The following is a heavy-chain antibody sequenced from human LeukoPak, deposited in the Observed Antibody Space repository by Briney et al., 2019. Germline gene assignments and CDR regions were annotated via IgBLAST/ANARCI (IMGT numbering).Heavy chain of an antibody. Sequence: SETLSLTCTVSGGSISSSSYYWGWIRQPPGKGLEWIGSIYDRGSTYHNPSLKSRITISVDTSKNQFSLKLSSVTAADTAVYYCASKPKGYCTNGVCYSVFDYWGQRTLVTVSS. J-gene: IGHJ4*02. CDR2: IYDRGST. CDR3: ASKPKGYCTNGVCYSVFDY. V-gene: IGHV4-39*01. CDR1: GGSISSSSYY. D-gene: IGHD2-8*01.